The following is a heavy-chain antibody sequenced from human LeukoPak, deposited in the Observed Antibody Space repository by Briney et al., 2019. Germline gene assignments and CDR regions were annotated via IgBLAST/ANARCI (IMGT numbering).Heavy chain of an antibody. CDR3: AREVWFGELSERTLDY. CDR1: GYTFTSYG. D-gene: IGHD3-10*01. Sequence: VGSVTVSCKASGYTFTSYGISWVRQAPGQGLERMGWISAYNSNTNYAQKLQRRVTMTTDTSTSTAYMDLRSLRSDDTAVYYCAREVWFGELSERTLDYWGQGTLVTVSS. V-gene: IGHV1-18*01. CDR2: ISAYNSNT. J-gene: IGHJ4*02.